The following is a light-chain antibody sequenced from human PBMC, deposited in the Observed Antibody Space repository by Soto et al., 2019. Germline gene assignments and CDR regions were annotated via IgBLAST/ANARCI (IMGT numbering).Light chain of an antibody. J-gene: IGLJ2*01. CDR2: LNSDGSH. CDR1: SGHSSYA. Sequence: QPVLTQSPSASASLGASVKLTCTLSSGHSSYAIAWHQQQPEKGPRYLMKLNSDGSHSKGDGIPDRFSGSSSGAERYLTISSLQSEDEADYYCQTWGTGIQAGVVFGGGTKLTVL. CDR3: QTWGTGIQAGVV. V-gene: IGLV4-69*01.